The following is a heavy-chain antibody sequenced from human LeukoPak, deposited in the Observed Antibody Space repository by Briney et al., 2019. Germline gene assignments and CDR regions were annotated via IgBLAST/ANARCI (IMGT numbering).Heavy chain of an antibody. CDR2: IWYDGSNK. V-gene: IGHV3-33*01. J-gene: IGHJ4*02. CDR1: GFTFSSYG. CDR3: ARDGTSGSYSPFDY. D-gene: IGHD1-26*01. Sequence: GRSLRLSCAASGFTFSSYGMHWVRLAPGKGLEWVAVIWYDGSNKYYADSVKGRFTISRDNSKNTLYLQMNSLRAEDTAVYYCARDGTSGSYSPFDYWGQGTLVTVSS.